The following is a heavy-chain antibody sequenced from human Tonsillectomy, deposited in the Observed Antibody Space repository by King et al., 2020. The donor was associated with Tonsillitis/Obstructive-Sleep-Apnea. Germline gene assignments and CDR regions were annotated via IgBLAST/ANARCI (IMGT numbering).Heavy chain of an antibody. D-gene: IGHD6-19*01. CDR1: GFTFSTYW. CDR3: ARVRGSGCLDY. V-gene: IGHV3-7*04. Sequence: VQLVESGGGLVQPGGSLRLSCAASGFTFSTYWMSWVRQAPGKGLEWVANIKQDGSEKNDVDSVKGRFTISRDNAKNSLYLQMNSQRAEDTAVYYCARVRGSGCLDYWGQGTLVTVSS. CDR2: IKQDGSEK. J-gene: IGHJ4*02.